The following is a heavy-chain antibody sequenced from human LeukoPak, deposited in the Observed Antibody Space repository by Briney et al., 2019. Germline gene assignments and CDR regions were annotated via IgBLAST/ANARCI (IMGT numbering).Heavy chain of an antibody. CDR3: ARDRPLLEDTAEWGYFQH. J-gene: IGHJ1*01. CDR2: IRSDGSTT. CDR1: GFTFSSYW. Sequence: GGSLRLSCAASGFTFSSYWMHWVRQAPGKGLVWVSGIRSDGSTTSYADSVKGRFTISRDNAKNTLYLQMNSLRAEDTAVYYCARDRPLLEDTAEWGYFQHWGQGTLVTVSS. V-gene: IGHV3-74*01. D-gene: IGHD5-18*01.